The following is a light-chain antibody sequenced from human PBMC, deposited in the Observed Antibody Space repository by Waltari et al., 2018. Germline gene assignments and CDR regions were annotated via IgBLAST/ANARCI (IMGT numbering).Light chain of an antibody. CDR1: SSNIGGNT. CDR2: SNN. CDR3: ASWDDSLRGWV. V-gene: IGLV1-44*01. Sequence: QSVLTQPPSASGIPGQRVTISCSGSSSNIGGNTVSWFKQVPGTAPTLFIDSNNQRASGVPDRISASKSGTAASLAISGLQSEDEALYDCASWDDSLRGWVFGGGTELTVL. J-gene: IGLJ3*02.